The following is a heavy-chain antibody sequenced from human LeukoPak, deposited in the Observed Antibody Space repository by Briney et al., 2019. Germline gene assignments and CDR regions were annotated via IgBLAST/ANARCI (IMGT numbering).Heavy chain of an antibody. V-gene: IGHV3-74*01. CDR3: AKGGQLVRSGSDY. CDR1: GFTFSGFY. J-gene: IGHJ4*02. Sequence: QPGGSLRLSCAASGFTFSGFYMHWIRQAPGKGLVWVSHINWDGSSITYADSVKGRFTISRDNAKNTLYLQMDSLRAEDTALYYCAKGGQLVRSGSDYWGQGTLVTVSS. D-gene: IGHD6-13*01. CDR2: INWDGSSI.